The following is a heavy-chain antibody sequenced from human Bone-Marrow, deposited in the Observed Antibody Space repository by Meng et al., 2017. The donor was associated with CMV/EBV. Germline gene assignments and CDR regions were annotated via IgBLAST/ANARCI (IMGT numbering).Heavy chain of an antibody. CDR2: RSYDSNNI. J-gene: IGHJ4*02. D-gene: IGHD5-12*01. CDR3: TASAPDSGYDFFDF. Sequence: ATGFSFSSFALHWVRQAPGKGLEWVAVRSYDSNNIHYTDAVKGRFSISRDNSQNRMYLQMNSLKAEDTAVYSCTASAPDSGYDFFDFWGQGTLVTVSS. CDR1: GFSFSSFA. V-gene: IGHV3-30-3*01.